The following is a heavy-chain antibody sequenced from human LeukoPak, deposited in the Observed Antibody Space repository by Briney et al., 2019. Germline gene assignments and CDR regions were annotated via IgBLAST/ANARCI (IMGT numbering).Heavy chain of an antibody. CDR3: ATDREYCSSTSCYYRIAEYFQH. D-gene: IGHD2-2*01. CDR2: ISAYNGNT. Sequence: ASVKVSCKASGYTFTSYGISWVRQAPGQGLEWMGWISAYNGNTNYAQKLQGRVTITADKSTSTAYMELSSLRSEDTAVYYCATDREYCSSTSCYYRIAEYFQHRGQGTLVTVSS. J-gene: IGHJ1*01. CDR1: GYTFTSYG. V-gene: IGHV1-18*01.